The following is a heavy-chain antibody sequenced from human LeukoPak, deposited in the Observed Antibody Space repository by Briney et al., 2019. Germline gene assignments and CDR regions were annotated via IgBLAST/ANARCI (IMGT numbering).Heavy chain of an antibody. Sequence: ASVKVSCKASGYTFTSYAMHWVRQAPGQRLEWMGWINAGNGNTKYSQKFQGRVTMTRNTSISTAYMELSSLRSEDTAVYYCARGFGSGWSDYWGQGTLVTVSS. D-gene: IGHD6-19*01. CDR2: INAGNGNT. CDR1: GYTFTSYA. J-gene: IGHJ4*02. CDR3: ARGFGSGWSDY. V-gene: IGHV1-3*01.